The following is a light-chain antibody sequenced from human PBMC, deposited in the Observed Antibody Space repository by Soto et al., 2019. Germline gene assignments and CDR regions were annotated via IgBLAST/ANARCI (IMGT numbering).Light chain of an antibody. Sequence: EIVMTQSPAALSVSPGERATLSCRASQSVDINLAWYQKKAGQAPRLLIYGASSRATGIPDRFSGSGSGTDFTLTISRLEPEDFAVYYCQQYGSSPWTFGQGTKVDIK. V-gene: IGKV3-20*01. CDR2: GAS. CDR3: QQYGSSPWT. J-gene: IGKJ1*01. CDR1: QSVDIN.